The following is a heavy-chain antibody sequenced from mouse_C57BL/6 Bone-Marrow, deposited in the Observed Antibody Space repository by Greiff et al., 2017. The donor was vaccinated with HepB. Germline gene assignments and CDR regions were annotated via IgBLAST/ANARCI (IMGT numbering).Heavy chain of an antibody. CDR3: ARVPVGDDGFAY. Sequence: VKLVESGAELVRPGTSVKMSCKASGYTFTNYWLGWAKQRPGHGLEWIGDIYPGGGYTNYNEKFKGKATLTADKSSSTAYMQFSSLTSEDSAIYDCARVPVGDDGFAYWGQGTLVTVSA. D-gene: IGHD2-12*01. J-gene: IGHJ3*01. V-gene: IGHV1-63*01. CDR1: GYTFTNYW. CDR2: IYPGGGYT.